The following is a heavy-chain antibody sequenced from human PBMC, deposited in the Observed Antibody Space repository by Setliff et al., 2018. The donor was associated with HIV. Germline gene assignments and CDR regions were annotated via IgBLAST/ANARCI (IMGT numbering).Heavy chain of an antibody. D-gene: IGHD3-10*01. Sequence: GSLRLSCAASGFTFSNAWMNWVRQAPGKGLEWVGRIQSKADGGTTNYAAPVKGRFTISRDDSKNMLYLQMNSLKTEDTAVYYCTTSYGSGTYYRMGAFDIWGQGTMVTVSS. CDR2: IQSKADGGTT. V-gene: IGHV3-15*07. CDR3: TTSYGSGTYYRMGAFDI. J-gene: IGHJ3*02. CDR1: GFTFSNAW.